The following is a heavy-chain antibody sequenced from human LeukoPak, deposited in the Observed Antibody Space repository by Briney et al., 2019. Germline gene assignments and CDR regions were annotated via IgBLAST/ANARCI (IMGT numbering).Heavy chain of an antibody. CDR1: GFTFSDYY. CDR2: IRNKANSYTT. D-gene: IGHD2-15*01. V-gene: IGHV3-72*01. CDR3: ARESKLGAAPTGGYYYYGMDV. Sequence: GGSLRLSCAASGFTFSDYYMDWVRQAPGMGLGWVGRIRNKANSYTTEYAASVSGRFTISRDDSKDSLCLQMNSLKTEDTAVYYCARESKLGAAPTGGYYYYGMDVWGQGTTVTVSS. J-gene: IGHJ6*02.